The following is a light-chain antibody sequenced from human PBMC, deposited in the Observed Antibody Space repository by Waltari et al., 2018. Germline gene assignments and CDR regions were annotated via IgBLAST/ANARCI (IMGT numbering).Light chain of an antibody. Sequence: SSELTQDPAVSVALGQTVRITCQGDSLRTYDASWYQQKPGQAPMLLIHGKNRRPSGLPDRFSGSTSGTTASLTIAGAQAEDEADYHCTSRDFTGTVFFGGGTKVTVL. CDR1: SLRTYD. V-gene: IGLV3-19*01. CDR3: TSRDFTGTVF. CDR2: GKN. J-gene: IGLJ2*01.